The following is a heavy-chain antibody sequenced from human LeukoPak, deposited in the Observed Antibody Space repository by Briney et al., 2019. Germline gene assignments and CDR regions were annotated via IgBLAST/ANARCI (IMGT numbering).Heavy chain of an antibody. V-gene: IGHV4-34*01. D-gene: IGHD2-15*01. Sequence: PSETLSLTCAVYGGSLSGYYWSWIRQPPGKGLEWIGEVNHSGSTNYNPSLKSRVTISVDTSKNQFSLKLSSVTAADTAVYYCARAPISGGRLNWFDPWGQGTLVTVSS. CDR2: VNHSGST. CDR3: ARAPISGGRLNWFDP. CDR1: GGSLSGYY. J-gene: IGHJ5*02.